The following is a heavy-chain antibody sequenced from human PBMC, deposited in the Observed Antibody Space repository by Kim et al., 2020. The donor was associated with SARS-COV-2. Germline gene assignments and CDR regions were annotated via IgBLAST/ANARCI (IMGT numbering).Heavy chain of an antibody. CDR2: IYYSGST. Sequence: SETLSLTCTVSGGSISSGGYYWSWIRQHPGKGLEWIGYIYYSGSTYYNPSLKSRVTISVDTSKNQFSLKLSSVTAADTAVYYCARDSPRGAYGMDVWGQGTTVTVSS. CDR1: GGSISSGGYY. J-gene: IGHJ6*02. D-gene: IGHD3-16*01. V-gene: IGHV4-31*03. CDR3: ARDSPRGAYGMDV.